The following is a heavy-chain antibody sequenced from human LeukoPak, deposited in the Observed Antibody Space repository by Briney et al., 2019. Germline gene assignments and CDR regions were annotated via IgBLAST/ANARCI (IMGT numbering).Heavy chain of an antibody. Sequence: GSLRLSCAASGFTFSSYAMNWVRQAPGKGLEWVSAISGSGGRTYYADSVKGRFTISRDNSKNTLYLQMNSLRAEDTAVYYCTKPYCGGDCYSGPGYYFDYWGQGALVTVSS. V-gene: IGHV3-23*01. CDR2: ISGSGGRT. CDR1: GFTFSSYA. CDR3: TKPYCGGDCYSGPGYYFDY. D-gene: IGHD2-21*02. J-gene: IGHJ4*02.